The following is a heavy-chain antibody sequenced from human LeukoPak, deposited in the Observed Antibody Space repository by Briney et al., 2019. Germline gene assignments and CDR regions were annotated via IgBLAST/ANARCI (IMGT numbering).Heavy chain of an antibody. CDR3: ARRSRGGSYYFDY. V-gene: IGHV3-7*01. Sequence: QSGGSLRLSCAASGFTFSSYWMSWVRQAPGKGLEWLANIKQDGSEKYYVDSVKGRFTISRDNAKNSLYLQMNSLRAEDTAVYYCARRSRGGSYYFDYWGQGTLVTVSS. CDR2: IKQDGSEK. CDR1: GFTFSSYW. D-gene: IGHD3-16*01. J-gene: IGHJ4*02.